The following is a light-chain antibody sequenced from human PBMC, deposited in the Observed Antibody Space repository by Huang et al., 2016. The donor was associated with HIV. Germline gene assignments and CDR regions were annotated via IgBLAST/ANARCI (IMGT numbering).Light chain of an antibody. CDR2: ATT. Sequence: DLQMNQFPSSLSASVGDRLTITSRASQIISSYLNWYQQKPGKAPKLMIDATTSLQSGVPSRFSGSGSGTDFTLAISSLQPEDFATYYCQQSGGTFGQGTKVEIK. V-gene: IGKV1-39*01. CDR3: QQSGGT. J-gene: IGKJ1*01. CDR1: QIISSY.